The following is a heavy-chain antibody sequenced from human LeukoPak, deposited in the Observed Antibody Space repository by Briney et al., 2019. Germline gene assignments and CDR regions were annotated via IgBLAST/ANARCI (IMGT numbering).Heavy chain of an antibody. Sequence: PSETLSLTCTVSSASISNYYWSWIRQPAGKGLEWIGRIYTSGTTSYNSSLRSRVTMSVDTSKNQFSLKLSSVTAADTAVYYCARGVRSMVRGGNFDYWGQGTLVTVSS. J-gene: IGHJ4*02. D-gene: IGHD3-10*01. CDR2: IYTSGTT. CDR1: SASISNYY. V-gene: IGHV4-4*07. CDR3: ARGVRSMVRGGNFDY.